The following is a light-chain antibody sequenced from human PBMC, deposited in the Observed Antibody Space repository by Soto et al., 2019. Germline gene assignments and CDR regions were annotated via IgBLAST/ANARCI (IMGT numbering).Light chain of an antibody. J-gene: IGKJ1*01. CDR1: QSISSW. V-gene: IGKV1-5*03. Sequence: DIQMTQSPSTLSASVGDRVTITCRASQSISSWLAWYQQKPGKAPKLLIYKASSLESGVPSGFSGSGSGTEFTLTISSLQPDDFATYYCQQYNSYGTFGQGTKVEIK. CDR2: KAS. CDR3: QQYNSYGT.